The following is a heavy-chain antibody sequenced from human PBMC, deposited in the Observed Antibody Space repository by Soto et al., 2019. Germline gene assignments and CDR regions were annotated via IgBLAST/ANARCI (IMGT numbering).Heavy chain of an antibody. CDR3: ATDFRPVRGGNWFDP. J-gene: IGHJ5*02. Sequence: ASVKVSCKVSGYTLTELSMHWVRQAPGKGLEWMGGFDPEDGETIYAQKFQGRVTMTEDTSTDTAYMELSSLRSEDKALYYCATDFRPVRGGNWFDPWGQGTLVTVSS. V-gene: IGHV1-24*01. D-gene: IGHD3-10*01. CDR2: FDPEDGET. CDR1: GYTLTELS.